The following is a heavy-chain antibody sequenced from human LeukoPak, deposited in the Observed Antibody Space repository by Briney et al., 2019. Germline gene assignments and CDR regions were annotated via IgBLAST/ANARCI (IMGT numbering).Heavy chain of an antibody. CDR1: GGSVSSYY. Sequence: PSETLSLTCTVSGGSVSSYYWSWLRQPPGQGLEWIGYIYYTGTTNYNPSLRSRVTISLDTSKNQFSLNLRSVTAADTAVYYCARAGIIAAAGTGWFDPWGQGTLVTVSS. J-gene: IGHJ5*02. CDR2: IYYTGTT. V-gene: IGHV4-59*02. D-gene: IGHD6-13*01. CDR3: ARAGIIAAAGTGWFDP.